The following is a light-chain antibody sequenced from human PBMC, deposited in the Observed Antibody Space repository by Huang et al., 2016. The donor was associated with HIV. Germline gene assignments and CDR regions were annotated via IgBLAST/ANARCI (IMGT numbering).Light chain of an antibody. CDR1: Q. CDR2: GAS. J-gene: IGKJ4*01. V-gene: IGKV3-15*01. CDR3: QHYHDWPPLA. Sequence: EIVMTQSPATLSVSPGERATLSCRASQKRGQPPRLLIYGASTRAAGIPARFSGSGSGTEFTLILTSLQSEDFAVYYCQHYHDWPPLAFGGGTKVEIK.